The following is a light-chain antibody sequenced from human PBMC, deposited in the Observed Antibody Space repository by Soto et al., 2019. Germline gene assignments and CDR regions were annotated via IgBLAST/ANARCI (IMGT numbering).Light chain of an antibody. Sequence: QSALTQPASVSGSPGQSITISCTGTSSDVGSYNLVSWYQQHPGKAPNLMIYEVSKRPSGVSNRFSGSKSGNTASLTISGLQAEDEADYYCCSYAGSNWGYVFGTGTKVTVL. CDR3: CSYAGSNWGYV. V-gene: IGLV2-23*02. CDR1: SSDVGSYNL. CDR2: EVS. J-gene: IGLJ1*01.